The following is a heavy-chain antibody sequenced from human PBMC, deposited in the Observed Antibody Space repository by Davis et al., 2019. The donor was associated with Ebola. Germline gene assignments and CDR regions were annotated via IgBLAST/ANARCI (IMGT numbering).Heavy chain of an antibody. D-gene: IGHD6-6*01. J-gene: IGHJ4*02. CDR3: AREYRSFDY. CDR2: ISWNSGSI. V-gene: IGHV3-9*03. Sequence: PGGSLRLSCAASGFTFDDYAMHWVRQAPGKGLEWVSGISWNSGSIGYADSVKGRFTISRDNAKNSLYLQMNSLRAEDMALYYCAREYRSFDYWGQGTLVTASS. CDR1: GFTFDDYA.